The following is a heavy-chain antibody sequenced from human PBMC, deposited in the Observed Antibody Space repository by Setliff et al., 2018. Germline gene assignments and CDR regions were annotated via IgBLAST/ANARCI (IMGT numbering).Heavy chain of an antibody. CDR2: IYTSGST. CDR3: ARKGISALSGAFDM. V-gene: IGHV4-4*07. D-gene: IGHD1-26*01. CDR1: GGSISNYY. Sequence: SETLSLTCTVSGGSISNYYWSWIRQPAGKGLEWIGRIYTSGSTNYNPSLKSRVTMSVDTSKNQFTLKLSSVTAADTAVYYCARKGISALSGAFDMWGQGTMVTVS. J-gene: IGHJ3*02.